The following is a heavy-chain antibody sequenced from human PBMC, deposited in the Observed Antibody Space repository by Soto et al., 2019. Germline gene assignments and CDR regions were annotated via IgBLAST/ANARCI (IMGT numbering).Heavy chain of an antibody. J-gene: IGHJ5*01. CDR2: ISASNCNT. CDR1: GYTFTSYG. CDR3: VRSGQPLKHDS. D-gene: IGHD6-13*01. V-gene: IGHV1-18*01. Sequence: QVQLVQSGAEVKKPGASVKVSCKASGYTFTSYGISSVRQAPGQGLEWMGWISASNCNTKYAQKLQGRATTPTATPTSTAYLELTSPTSDDTAVYYCVRSGQPLKHDSWGQGNLVTVSS.